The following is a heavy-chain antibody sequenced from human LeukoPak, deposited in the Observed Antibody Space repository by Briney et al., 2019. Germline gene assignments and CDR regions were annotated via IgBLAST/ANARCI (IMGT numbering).Heavy chain of an antibody. CDR2: IIPIFGTA. J-gene: IGHJ4*02. CDR3: ARRTLDCSSTSCSYYFDY. D-gene: IGHD2-2*01. Sequence: ASVKVSCKASGGTFSSYAISWVRQAPGQGPEWMGGIIPIFGTANYAQKFQGRVTITADKSTSTAYMELSSLRSEDTAVYYCARRTLDCSSTSCSYYFDYWGQGTLVTVSS. V-gene: IGHV1-69*06. CDR1: GGTFSSYA.